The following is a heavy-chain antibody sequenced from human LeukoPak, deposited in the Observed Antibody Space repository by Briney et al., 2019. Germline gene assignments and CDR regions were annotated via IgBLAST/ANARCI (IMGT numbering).Heavy chain of an antibody. CDR2: IYPGDSNT. D-gene: IGHD1-26*01. CDR1: EYSFTTYW. V-gene: IGHV5-51*01. Sequence: GESLKISCQGSEYSFTTYWIGWVRQMPGRGPEWMGIIYPGDSNTRYSPSFQGQVTISADKSIRTAYLQWSSLKASDTAMYYWARPPYSGSYYDAFDIWGQGTMVTVSS. CDR3: ARPPYSGSYYDAFDI. J-gene: IGHJ3*02.